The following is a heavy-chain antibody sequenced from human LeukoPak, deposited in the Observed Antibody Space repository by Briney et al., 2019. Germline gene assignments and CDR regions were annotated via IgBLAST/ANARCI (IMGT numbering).Heavy chain of an antibody. CDR3: AGKKWNQKARDSYSNVLTV. CDR2: IYYSGST. CDR1: GGSISSSSYY. J-gene: IGHJ6*02. V-gene: IGHV4-39*07. Sequence: SETLSLTCTVSGGSISSSSYYWGWIRQPPGKGLEWIGSIYYSGSTYYNPSLKSRVTISVDTSKNQFSLKLSSVTAADTAVYYCAGKKWNQKARDSYSNVLTVGGPGTTVIASS. D-gene: IGHD2-21*02.